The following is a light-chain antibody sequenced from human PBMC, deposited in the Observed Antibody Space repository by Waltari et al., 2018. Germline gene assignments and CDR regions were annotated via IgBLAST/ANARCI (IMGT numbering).Light chain of an antibody. CDR1: ISDVGGYNY. J-gene: IGLJ3*02. Sequence: QSALTQPASVSGSPGQSIPISCTGTISDVGGYNYVSWYQQHPGKAPKLMIYDVSKRPSGVSNRFSGSKSGNTASLTISGLQAEDEADYYCSSYTSSSTWVFGGGTKLTVL. V-gene: IGLV2-14*01. CDR3: SSYTSSSTWV. CDR2: DVS.